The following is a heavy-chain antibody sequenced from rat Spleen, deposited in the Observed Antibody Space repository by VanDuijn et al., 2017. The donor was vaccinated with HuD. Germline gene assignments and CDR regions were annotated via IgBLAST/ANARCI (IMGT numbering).Heavy chain of an antibody. CDR1: GFPFSDHY. V-gene: IGHV5-20*01. D-gene: IGHD1-9*01. Sequence: EVHLVESGGGLVQPGRSLKLSCAASGFPFSDHYMAWVRQAPTKGLEWVASISYDGDNTYYRDSVKGRFTISRDNAKSSLYLQMYSLRSEDTATYYCTTGLRVYPRDYFDYWGQGVMVTVSS. CDR3: TTGLRVYPRDYFDY. J-gene: IGHJ2*01. CDR2: ISYDGDNT.